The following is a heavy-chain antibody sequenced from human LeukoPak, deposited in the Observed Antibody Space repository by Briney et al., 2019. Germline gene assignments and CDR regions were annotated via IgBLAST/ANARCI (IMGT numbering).Heavy chain of an antibody. D-gene: IGHD3-22*01. Sequence: ASVKVSCKASGYTFTYRYLHWVRQAPGQALEWMGWITPFNGNTNYAQKFQDRVTITRDRSISTAYMELSSLRSEDTAMYYCARSRNYYDSSGSPDAFDIWGQGTMVTVSS. J-gene: IGHJ3*02. CDR1: GYTFTYRY. V-gene: IGHV1-45*02. CDR2: ITPFNGNT. CDR3: ARSRNYYDSSGSPDAFDI.